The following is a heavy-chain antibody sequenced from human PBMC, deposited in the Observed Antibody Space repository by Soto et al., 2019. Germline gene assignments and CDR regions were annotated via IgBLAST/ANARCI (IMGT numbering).Heavy chain of an antibody. Sequence: QITLKESGPTLVKPTQTLTLTCTFSGFSLSTSGVGVGWIRQPPGKALEWLALIYWNDDKRYSPSLKSRLTITKDTSKNQVVLTMTNMDSVDTATYYCAHRQHPAYNWNYANWFDPWGQGTLVTVSS. D-gene: IGHD1-7*01. V-gene: IGHV2-5*01. J-gene: IGHJ5*02. CDR3: AHRQHPAYNWNYANWFDP. CDR1: GFSLSTSGVG. CDR2: IYWNDDK.